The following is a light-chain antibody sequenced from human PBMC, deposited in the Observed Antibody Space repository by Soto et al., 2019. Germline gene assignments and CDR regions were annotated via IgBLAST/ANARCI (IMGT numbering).Light chain of an antibody. J-gene: IGLJ2*01. CDR3: QSYDSSLSRSV. CDR1: SSNIGAGYD. Sequence: QSVLTQPPSVSGAPGQRVTISCTGSSSNIGAGYDVHWYQHLPGTAPKLLIYGNSNRPSGVPDRFSGSQSGTSASLAITGLQAEDEAEYYCQSYDSSLSRSVFGGGTKLTVL. CDR2: GNS. V-gene: IGLV1-40*01.